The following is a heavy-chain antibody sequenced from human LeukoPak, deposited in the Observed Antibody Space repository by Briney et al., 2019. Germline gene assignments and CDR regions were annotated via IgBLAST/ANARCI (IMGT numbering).Heavy chain of an antibody. D-gene: IGHD1-26*01. Sequence: WETLSLTCTVSGGSISSSSYYWGWIRQPPGKGLEWIGNIYYSGSTYYNPSLKSRVTISIDTSKNQFSLKLSSVTAADTAVYYCARDGRFPPEVLPRYFDYWGQGTLVTVSS. V-gene: IGHV4-39*07. CDR2: IYYSGST. CDR1: GGSISSSSYY. CDR3: ARDGRFPPEVLPRYFDY. J-gene: IGHJ4*02.